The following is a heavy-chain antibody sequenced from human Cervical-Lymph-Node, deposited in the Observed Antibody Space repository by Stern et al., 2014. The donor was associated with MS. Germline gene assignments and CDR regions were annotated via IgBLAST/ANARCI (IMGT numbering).Heavy chain of an antibody. D-gene: IGHD6-13*01. V-gene: IGHV1-18*01. J-gene: IGHJ4*02. Sequence: VQLVGSGAEVKKPGASLKVSCKASGYTFISYGLSWVRQAPGQGLEWMGWITPFTGITNYAQKFQGRVTMTTDASTSTAYMDLTSLTSDDTAVYFCARGPPGSSISWYFDYWGQGTLVTVSS. CDR3: ARGPPGSSISWYFDY. CDR2: ITPFTGIT. CDR1: GYTFISYG.